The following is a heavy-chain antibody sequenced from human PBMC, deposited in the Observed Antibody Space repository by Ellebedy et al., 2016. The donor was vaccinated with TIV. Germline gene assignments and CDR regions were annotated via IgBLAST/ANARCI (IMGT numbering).Heavy chain of an antibody. D-gene: IGHD2-8*01. J-gene: IGHJ3*02. CDR2: IDPGDSYN. Sequence: GESLKISCKGSGYSFTSYWISWVRQMPGKGLEWMGRIDPGDSYNIYSPSFQGHVTISADKAISTAYLQWSSLRASDTAMYFCARLYGIDAFEIWGQGTMVTVSS. CDR1: GYSFTSYW. V-gene: IGHV5-10-1*01. CDR3: ARLYGIDAFEI.